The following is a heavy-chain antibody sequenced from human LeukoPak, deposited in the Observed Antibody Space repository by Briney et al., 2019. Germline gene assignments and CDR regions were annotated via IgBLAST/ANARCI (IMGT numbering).Heavy chain of an antibody. CDR3: AGHSPRNTVDF. J-gene: IGHJ4*02. CDR1: GGPISRYY. V-gene: IGHV4-59*08. CDR2: ISDIENI. D-gene: IGHD2-8*02. Sequence: KPSETLSLTCSVSGGPISRYYWMCLPQPPGKGLEWIAYISDIENINYNPSLKSRVTISLDTSKNQLSLKLSSVPAADTAVYHCAGHSPRNTVDFWGQGTLVTVSS.